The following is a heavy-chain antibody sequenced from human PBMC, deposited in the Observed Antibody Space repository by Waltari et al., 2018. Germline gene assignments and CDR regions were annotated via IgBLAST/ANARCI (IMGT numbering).Heavy chain of an antibody. D-gene: IGHD3-10*01. CDR3: ARDRGSIWFGDQMDY. CDR1: GFTFVNYW. CDR2: IKEDGTEE. J-gene: IGHJ4*02. Sequence: EVQLVESGGGLVQPGGSLRLSCTASGFTFVNYWMSWVRQAPGKGLQWGAYIKEDGTEESYLDSLNGRFTISRDDAKNSLHLQMNSLRVEDTAIYYCARDRGSIWFGDQMDYWGQGTLVTVSS. V-gene: IGHV3-7*01.